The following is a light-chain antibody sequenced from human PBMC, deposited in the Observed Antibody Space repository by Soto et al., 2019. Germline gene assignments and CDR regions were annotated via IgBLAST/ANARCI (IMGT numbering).Light chain of an antibody. CDR1: SGYSNYK. J-gene: IGLJ3*02. V-gene: IGLV9-49*01. CDR3: GADHGSGSNFVMV. CDR2: VGTGGIVG. Sequence: QLVLTQPPSASASLGASVTLTCTLSSGYSNYKVDWYQQRPGKGPRFVMRVGTGGIVGSKGDGIPDRFSVLGSGLNRYLTIKNIQEEDESDDHCGADHGSGSNFVMVFGGGTKVTVL.